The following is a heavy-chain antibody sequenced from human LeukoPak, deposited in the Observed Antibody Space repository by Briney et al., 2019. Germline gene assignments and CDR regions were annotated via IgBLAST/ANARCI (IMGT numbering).Heavy chain of an antibody. CDR2: INHSGYT. Sequence: NSSETLSLTCAVSGVSFDDYYWNGLRQPPGKGLEWIGEINHSGYTNDSPSLKSRVTLSIDTSRKQFSLNLRSVTVADTGIYYCTRMTAGHDYWGQGTLVTVSS. D-gene: IGHD2-21*02. CDR1: GVSFDDYY. J-gene: IGHJ4*02. CDR3: TRMTAGHDY. V-gene: IGHV4-34*01.